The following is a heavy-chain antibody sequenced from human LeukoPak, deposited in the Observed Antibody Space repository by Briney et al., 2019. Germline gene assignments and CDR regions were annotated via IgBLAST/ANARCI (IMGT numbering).Heavy chain of an antibody. CDR3: ARVGSGYYDIQDY. J-gene: IGHJ4*02. CDR2: IIPILGIA. V-gene: IGHV1-69*04. CDR1: GGTFSSYA. Sequence: ASVKVSCKASGGTFSSYAISWVRQAPGQGLEWMGRIIPILGIANYAQKFQGRVTITADKSTSTAYMELSSLRSEDTAVCYCARVGSGYYDIQDYWGQGTLVTVSS. D-gene: IGHD3-3*01.